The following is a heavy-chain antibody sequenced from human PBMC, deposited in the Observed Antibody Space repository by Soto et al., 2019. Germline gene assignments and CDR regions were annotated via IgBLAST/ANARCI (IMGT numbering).Heavy chain of an antibody. CDR2: ISYSGNT. V-gene: IGHV4-59*01. CDR3: AGLRGYAGSPIAY. D-gene: IGHD2-15*01. Sequence: SETLSLTCTVSGGSIISGYWNWIRQPPGKGLEWIGYISYSGNTNYIPSLKSRVTVSVDTPKNQFSLRLSSVTTADTAVYYCAGLRGYAGSPIAYWGPGTLVTVSS. J-gene: IGHJ4*02. CDR1: GGSIISGY.